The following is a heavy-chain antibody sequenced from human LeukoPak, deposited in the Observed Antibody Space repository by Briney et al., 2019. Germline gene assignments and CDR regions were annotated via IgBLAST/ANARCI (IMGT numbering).Heavy chain of an antibody. V-gene: IGHV4-39*01. CDR1: GDSITSSSYY. CDR2: IYYNGDT. D-gene: IGHD6-19*01. Sequence: KPSETLSLTCTVSGDSITSSSYYWGWIRQPPGKGLDWIGSIYYNGDTYYTPSLKSRVTISVDTSKNQFSLKLDSVTAADTAVYYCTRPRGGAVAVDYWGQGTLVTVSS. CDR3: TRPRGGAVAVDY. J-gene: IGHJ4*02.